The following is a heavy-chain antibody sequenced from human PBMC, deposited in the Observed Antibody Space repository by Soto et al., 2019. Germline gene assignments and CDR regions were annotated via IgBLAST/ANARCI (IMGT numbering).Heavy chain of an antibody. CDR1: GYTLTELS. Sequence: ASVKVSCKVSGYTLTELSMHWVRQAPGKGLEWLGGFDPEDGETIYAQKFQGRVTMTEETSTDTAYMELSSLRSEDTAVYYCATTYSGSYWLRGYYGMDVWGQGTTVTVSS. CDR3: ATTYSGSYWLRGYYGMDV. V-gene: IGHV1-24*01. D-gene: IGHD1-26*01. CDR2: FDPEDGET. J-gene: IGHJ6*02.